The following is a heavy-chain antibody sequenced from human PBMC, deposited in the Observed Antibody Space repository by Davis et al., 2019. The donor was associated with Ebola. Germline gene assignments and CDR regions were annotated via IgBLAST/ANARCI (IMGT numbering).Heavy chain of an antibody. CDR2: ISYDGSNK. Sequence: GGSLRLSCAASGFTFSSYAMHWVRQAPGKGLEWVAVISYDGSNKYYADSVKGRFTISRENAKNSLYLQMNSLRAGDTAVYYCARETTRGAFDIWGQGTMVTVSS. J-gene: IGHJ3*02. D-gene: IGHD1-7*01. V-gene: IGHV3-30*14. CDR1: GFTFSSYA. CDR3: ARETTRGAFDI.